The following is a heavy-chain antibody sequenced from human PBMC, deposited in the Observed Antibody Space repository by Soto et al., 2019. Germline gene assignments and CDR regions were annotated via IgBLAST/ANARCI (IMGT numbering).Heavy chain of an antibody. V-gene: IGHV3-33*01. CDR3: AGAPPPTTVVRGRYFDY. Sequence: QVQLVESGGGVVQPGRSLRLSCAASGFTFSSYGMHWVRQAPGKGLEWVAVIWDDGSNKYYEDSVKGRFTISRDNSKNTLELQKNSLRAEDTAVYYCAGAPPPTTVVRGRYFDYWGQGTLVTVSS. CDR2: IWDDGSNK. D-gene: IGHD4-17*01. CDR1: GFTFSSYG. J-gene: IGHJ4*02.